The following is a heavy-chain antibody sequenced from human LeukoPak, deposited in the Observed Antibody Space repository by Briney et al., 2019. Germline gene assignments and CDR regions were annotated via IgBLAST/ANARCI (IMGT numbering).Heavy chain of an antibody. Sequence: PGGSLRLSCAASGFTFSNNAMTWVRQAPGKGLDWVSTVSDDGVATYYADSVKGRFAISRDNSKDTVYLQMGSLRVEDTAVYYCAKTRMWNLRLDSWGQGTLVAVSS. CDR3: AKTRMWNLRLDS. J-gene: IGHJ4*02. CDR1: GFTFSNNA. V-gene: IGHV3-23*01. D-gene: IGHD1-1*01. CDR2: VSDDGVAT.